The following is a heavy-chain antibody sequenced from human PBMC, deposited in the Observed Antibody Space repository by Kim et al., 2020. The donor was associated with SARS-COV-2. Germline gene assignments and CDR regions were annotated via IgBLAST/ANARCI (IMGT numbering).Heavy chain of an antibody. V-gene: IGHV3-48*03. J-gene: IGHJ4*02. Sequence: GGSLRLSCAASGFTFSSYEMNWVRQAPGKGLEWVSYISSSGSTIYYADSVKGRFTISRDNAKNSLYLQMNSLRAEDTAVYYCARISGWLSLDYWGQGTLVTVSS. CDR3: ARISGWLSLDY. D-gene: IGHD3-22*01. CDR1: GFTFSSYE. CDR2: ISSSGSTI.